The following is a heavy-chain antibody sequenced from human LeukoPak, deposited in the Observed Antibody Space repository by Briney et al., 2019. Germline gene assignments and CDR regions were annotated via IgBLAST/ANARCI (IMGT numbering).Heavy chain of an antibody. CDR3: ARGFLGGTDQYFDS. CDR1: GFTFSTHA. CDR2: IVGGRPTT. V-gene: IGHV3-23*01. J-gene: IGHJ4*02. D-gene: IGHD6-19*01. Sequence: RGSLRLSCAASGFTFSTHAMNWVRQAPAKGLEGVSTIVGGRPTTDDAASMKDRFTISRDNSKTTLYRQMNSLRAEETAVYFCARGFLGGTDQYFDSWGQGSLVTVSS.